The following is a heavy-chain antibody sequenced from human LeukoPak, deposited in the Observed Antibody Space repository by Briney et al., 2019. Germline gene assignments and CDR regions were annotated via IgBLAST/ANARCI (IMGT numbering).Heavy chain of an antibody. CDR3: ARDFVVVSAVQDAFDI. D-gene: IGHD2-15*01. J-gene: IGHJ3*02. Sequence: GGSLRLSCAASGFTFDDYAMHWVRQAPGKGLEWVSLISWDGGSTYYADSVKGRFTISRDNAKNSLYLQMNSLRAEDTAVYYCARDFVVVSAVQDAFDIWGQGTMVTVSS. CDR2: ISWDGGST. CDR1: GFTFDDYA. V-gene: IGHV3-43D*03.